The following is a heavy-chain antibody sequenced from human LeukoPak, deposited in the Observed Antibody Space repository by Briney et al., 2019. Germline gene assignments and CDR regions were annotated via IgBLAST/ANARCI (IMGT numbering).Heavy chain of an antibody. CDR3: ARGRYSAGDNWFDP. CDR2: IHYTGST. J-gene: IGHJ5*02. CDR1: GGSITSSY. Sequence: SETLSLTCTVSGGSITSSYWSWIRQSPGKGLEWIGYIHYTGSTNYNPSLKSRVTMLIDTSKNQFSLKLSSVIAADTAVYYCARGRYSAGDNWFDPWGQGTLVTVSS. V-gene: IGHV4-59*01. D-gene: IGHD3-9*01.